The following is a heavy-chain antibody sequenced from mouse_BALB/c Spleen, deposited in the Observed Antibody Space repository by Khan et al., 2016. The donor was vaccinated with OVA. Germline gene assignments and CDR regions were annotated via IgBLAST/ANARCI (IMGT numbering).Heavy chain of an antibody. J-gene: IGHJ3*01. CDR3: ARAFYYGAWFAY. D-gene: IGHD1-1*01. Sequence: QVQLKASGPGLVAPSQTLSITCTVSGFSLTSYGVHWVRQPPGKGLEWLGVIWAGGSTNHNSALMSRLSISKDNSKSQVFLKMNSLQTDDTAMYYCARAFYYGAWFAYWGQGTLVTVSA. CDR2: IWAGGST. V-gene: IGHV2-9*02. CDR1: GFSLTSYG.